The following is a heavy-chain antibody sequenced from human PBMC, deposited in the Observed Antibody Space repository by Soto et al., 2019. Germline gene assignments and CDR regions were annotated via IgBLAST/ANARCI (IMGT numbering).Heavy chain of an antibody. CDR1: GFTVSRNY. Sequence: EVQLVASGGGLVQPGGSLRLSCAASGFTVSRNYISWFLQAPGKGLEWVSFIYSGVSTYYPDSVKGSYTISRDNSKNTLYLQMNSLRANDTAVYYCARDSGRNPLPFPHWLPLIYWGQGNLVTVSS. V-gene: IGHV3-66*01. CDR2: IYSGVST. D-gene: IGHD2-15*01. CDR3: ARDSGRNPLPFPHWLPLIY. J-gene: IGHJ1*01.